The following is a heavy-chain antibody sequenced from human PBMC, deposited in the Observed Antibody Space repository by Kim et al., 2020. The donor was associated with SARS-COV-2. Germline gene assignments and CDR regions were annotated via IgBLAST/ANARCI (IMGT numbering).Heavy chain of an antibody. CDR3: TRVVTDRSADFAY. D-gene: IGHD1-20*01. Sequence: NSEQKFQGRVTMTRDMSIDTTYMELNSLRSDDTAMYYCTRVVTDRSADFAYWGQGTLVTVSS. V-gene: IGHV1-2*02. J-gene: IGHJ4*02.